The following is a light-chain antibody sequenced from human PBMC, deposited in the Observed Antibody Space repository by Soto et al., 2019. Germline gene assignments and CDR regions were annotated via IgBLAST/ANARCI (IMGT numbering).Light chain of an antibody. CDR3: QQFCSSPLYT. Sequence: EIVLTQSPATLSLSPGERATLSCRASQSVSSYLAWYQQKPGQAPRLLIYGASSRATGIPDRFSGSGSGTDFTLTISRLEPEDFAVYYCQQFCSSPLYTFGQGTKLEIK. J-gene: IGKJ2*01. CDR1: QSVSSY. V-gene: IGKV3-20*01. CDR2: GAS.